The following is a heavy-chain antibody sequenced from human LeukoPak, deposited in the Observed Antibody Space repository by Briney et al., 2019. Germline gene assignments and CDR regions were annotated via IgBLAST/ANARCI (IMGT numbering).Heavy chain of an antibody. V-gene: IGHV3-23*01. CDR2: IYGSCVSI. J-gene: IGHJ4*02. D-gene: IGHD1-26*01. Sequence: GGSLRLSCVASGFTFKNYVMNWVRQAPGKGLEWLATIYGSCVSISYADSVKGRFTISRDNSNNTLYLQMNSLRAEDTAMYYCAKDLGWELPAEAYWGQGILVT. CDR1: GFTFKNYV. CDR3: AKDLGWELPAEAY.